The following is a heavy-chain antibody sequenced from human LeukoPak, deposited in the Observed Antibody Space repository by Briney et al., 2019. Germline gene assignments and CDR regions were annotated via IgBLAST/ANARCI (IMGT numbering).Heavy chain of an antibody. CDR2: ISGSGGST. CDR3: ARDYSSGWYVDY. CDR1: GFTFSSYG. Sequence: PGGSLRLSCAASGFTFSSYGMSWVRQAPGKGLEWVSAISGSGGSTYYADSVKGRFTISRDNAKNSLYLQMNSLRAEDTAVYYCARDYSSGWYVDYWGQGTLVTVSS. V-gene: IGHV3-23*01. J-gene: IGHJ4*02. D-gene: IGHD6-19*01.